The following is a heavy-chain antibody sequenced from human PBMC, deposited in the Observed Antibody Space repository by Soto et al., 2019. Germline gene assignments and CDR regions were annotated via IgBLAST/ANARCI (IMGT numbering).Heavy chain of an antibody. V-gene: IGHV3-48*02. J-gene: IGHJ5*02. Sequence: GGSLRLSCAASGFTFSTYSMNWVRQAPGKGLEWMSFINSGSTSIYYADSVRGRFTISRDNAENSLYLQMNNLRDEDTAVYYCALLYSSSSVSRWLAPRGQGTLVTVSS. CDR2: INSGSTSI. CDR1: GFTFSTYS. D-gene: IGHD6-6*01. CDR3: ALLYSSSSVSRWLAP.